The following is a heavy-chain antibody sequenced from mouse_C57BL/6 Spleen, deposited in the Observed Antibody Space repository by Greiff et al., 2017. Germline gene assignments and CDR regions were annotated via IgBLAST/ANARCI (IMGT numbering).Heavy chain of an antibody. V-gene: IGHV1-82*01. J-gene: IGHJ4*01. CDR1: GYAFSSSW. CDR2: IYPGDGDT. D-gene: IGHD3-1*01. CDR3: ARGDGHYYAMDY. Sequence: VHLVESGPELVKPGASVKISCKASGYAFSSSWMNWVKQRPGKGLEWIGRIYPGDGDTNYNGKFKGKATLTADKSSSTAYMQLSSLTSEDSAVYFCARGDGHYYAMDYWGQGTSVTVSS.